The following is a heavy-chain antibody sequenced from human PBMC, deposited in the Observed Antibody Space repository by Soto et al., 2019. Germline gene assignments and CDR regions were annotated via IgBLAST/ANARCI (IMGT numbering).Heavy chain of an antibody. CDR3: TRAGGSYYFDF. V-gene: IGHV3-7*01. CDR2: IKPDGSDQ. Sequence: EVQLVESGGGLVLPGGSLRLSCAASGFTCSSLWMSWVRQAPGKGLEWVANIKPDGSDQYYVDSVKGRFTISRDNARNSLYLQMNSLRGDDTAVYYCTRAGGSYYFDFWGQGTLVTVSA. J-gene: IGHJ4*02. CDR1: GFTCSSLW. D-gene: IGHD3-10*01.